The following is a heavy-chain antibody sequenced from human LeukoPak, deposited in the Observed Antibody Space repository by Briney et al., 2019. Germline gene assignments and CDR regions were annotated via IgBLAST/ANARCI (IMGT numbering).Heavy chain of an antibody. J-gene: IGHJ6*02. CDR2: INAGNGNT. V-gene: IGHV1-3*01. Sequence: ASVKVPCKASGYTFTSYAMHWVRQAPGQRLEWMGWINAGNGNTKYSQKFQGRVTITRDTSASTAYMELSSLRSEDTAVYYCARDSIVATNRDYYYGMDVWGQGTTVTVSS. CDR3: ARDSIVATNRDYYYGMDV. CDR1: GYTFTSYA. D-gene: IGHD5-12*01.